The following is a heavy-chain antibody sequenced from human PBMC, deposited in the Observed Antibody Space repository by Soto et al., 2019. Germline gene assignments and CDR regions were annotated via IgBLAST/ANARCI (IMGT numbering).Heavy chain of an antibody. CDR1: GYTFTTYD. CDR2: MNPNSGNT. CDR3: TMTLRGSYCY. V-gene: IGHV1-8*01. Sequence: ASVKVSCKASGYTFTTYDISWVRQATGQGLEWMGWMNPNSGNTGYAQKFQGRVTLTRDTSISTAYMELSSLRSEDTAVYYCTMTLRGSYCYLCPGTLVTVS. D-gene: IGHD6-19*01. J-gene: IGHJ4*02.